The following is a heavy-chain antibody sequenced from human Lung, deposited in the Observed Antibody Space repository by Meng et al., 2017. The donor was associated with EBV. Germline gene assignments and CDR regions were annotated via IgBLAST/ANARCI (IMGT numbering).Heavy chain of an antibody. CDR2: INYSGIT. J-gene: IGHJ4*02. V-gene: IGHV4-34*01. CDR1: GRSFSSSY. Sequence: VQLQQWGAGLLKPSETLSLTCGVSGRSFSSSYWSWIRQPPGKGLEWIGQINYSGITNYNPSLESRVTISVDTSKNQFSLSLNSVTAADTAVYYCARGGTSSAPFDYWGQGTLVTVSS. D-gene: IGHD2-2*01. CDR3: ARGGTSSAPFDY.